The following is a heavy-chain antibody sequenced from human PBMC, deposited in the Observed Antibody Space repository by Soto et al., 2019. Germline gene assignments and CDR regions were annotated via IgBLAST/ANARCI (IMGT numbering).Heavy chain of an antibody. J-gene: IGHJ4*02. Sequence: SETLSLTCTVSLGSISSGSDYWAWIRQPPGKGLEWIGSISHTGDTSYNPSLKSRVTISVDTSKNQFYLRLSSVTAADTGAFYCARRPRSSGSGTLFDYWGQGTLVTVSS. V-gene: IGHV4-39*01. CDR2: ISHTGDT. CDR1: LGSISSGSDY. CDR3: ARRPRSSGSGTLFDY. D-gene: IGHD3-10*01.